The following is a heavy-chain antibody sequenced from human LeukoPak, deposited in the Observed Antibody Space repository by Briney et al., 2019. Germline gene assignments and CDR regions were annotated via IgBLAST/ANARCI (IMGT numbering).Heavy chain of an antibody. CDR1: GFTVSSNC. CDR2: IYSDDST. J-gene: IGHJ5*02. V-gene: IGHV3-53*01. Sequence: GGSLRLSCEASGFTVSSNCMSWVRQAPGKGLEWVSLIYSDDSTYYADSVKGRFTISRENAKNSLYLQMNNLRVEDTAVYYCVREHSRVFDPWGQGTLVTVSS. CDR3: VREHSRVFDP.